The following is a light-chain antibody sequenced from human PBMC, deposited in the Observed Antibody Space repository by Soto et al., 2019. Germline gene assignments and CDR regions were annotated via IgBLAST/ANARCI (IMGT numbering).Light chain of an antibody. CDR3: SSYSRTSTRV. V-gene: IGLV2-14*01. CDR1: SSDLGGYNS. J-gene: IGLJ1*01. CDR2: EVF. Sequence: QSALTQPASVSGSPGQSITISCTGTSSDLGGYNSVSWFQQHPDKAPKLIIYEVFNRPSGISSRFSGFKSGNTASLTISGLQAEDEADYYCSSYSRTSTRVFGTGTKVTV.